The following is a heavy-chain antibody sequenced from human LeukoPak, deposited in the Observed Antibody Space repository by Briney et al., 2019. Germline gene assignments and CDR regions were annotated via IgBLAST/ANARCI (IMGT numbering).Heavy chain of an antibody. CDR2: IKQDGSEE. J-gene: IGHJ6*03. CDR3: ARVHYYDSSGFYSPYYYYMDV. V-gene: IGHV3-7*03. CDR1: GFTFSSYW. Sequence: GGSLRLSCTASGFTFSSYWMSWVRQAPGKGLQWVANIKQDGSEENYVDSVKGRFTISRDNAKNSLYLQMNSLRAEDTALYYCARVHYYDSSGFYSPYYYYMDVWGKGTTVTVSS. D-gene: IGHD3-22*01.